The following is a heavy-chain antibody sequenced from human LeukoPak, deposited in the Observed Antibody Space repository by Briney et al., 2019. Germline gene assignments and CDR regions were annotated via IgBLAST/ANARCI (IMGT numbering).Heavy chain of an antibody. Sequence: GGSLRLSRAASGFTFSSYAMSWVRQAPGKGLEWVSAISGSGGSTYYADSVKGRFTISRDNSKNTLYLQMNSLRAEDTAVYYCAKDRGSSWYDRHFDYWGQGTLVTVSS. CDR3: AKDRGSSWYDRHFDY. V-gene: IGHV3-23*01. CDR1: GFTFSSYA. CDR2: ISGSGGST. J-gene: IGHJ4*02. D-gene: IGHD6-13*01.